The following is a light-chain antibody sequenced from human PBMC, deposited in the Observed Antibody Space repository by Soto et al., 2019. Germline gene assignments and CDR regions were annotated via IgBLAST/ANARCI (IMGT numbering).Light chain of an antibody. J-gene: IGKJ4*01. V-gene: IGKV3-11*01. Sequence: EIVLTQSPATLSLSPGERATLSCRASQSISSYLAWYQQKPGQAARLLIFDASNRATGIPARFSGSGSGTDFTLTISSLQSEDFGVYYCQQYNNWPRATFGGGTKVEIK. CDR1: QSISSY. CDR2: DAS. CDR3: QQYNNWPRAT.